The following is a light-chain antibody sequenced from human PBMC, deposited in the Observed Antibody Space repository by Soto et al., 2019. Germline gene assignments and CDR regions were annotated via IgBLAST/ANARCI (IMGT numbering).Light chain of an antibody. CDR3: CSYVGSDSSFV. Sequence: QSVLTQPRSLSGSPGQSVTISCTGTSNDVGGYNFVSWYQQHPGKVPKLIIYDVNIRPSGVPDRFSASKSGITASLTISGLQAEDEADYYCCSYVGSDSSFVFGSGTKGTVL. CDR2: DVN. CDR1: SNDVGGYNF. J-gene: IGLJ1*01. V-gene: IGLV2-11*01.